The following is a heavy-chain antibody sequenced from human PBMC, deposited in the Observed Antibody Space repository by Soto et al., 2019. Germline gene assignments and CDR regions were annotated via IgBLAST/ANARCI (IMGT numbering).Heavy chain of an antibody. V-gene: IGHV3-66*01. CDR1: GFTVSSNY. CDR2: IYSGGST. D-gene: IGHD3-9*01. CDR3: ARRHYDILTGYPLGGMDV. J-gene: IGHJ6*02. Sequence: EVQLVESGGGLVQPGGSLRLSCAASGFTVSSNYMSWVRQAPGKGLEWVSVIYSGGSTYYADSVKGRFTISRDNSKNTLYLQMNSLRAEDTAVYYCARRHYDILTGYPLGGMDVWGQGTTVTVSS.